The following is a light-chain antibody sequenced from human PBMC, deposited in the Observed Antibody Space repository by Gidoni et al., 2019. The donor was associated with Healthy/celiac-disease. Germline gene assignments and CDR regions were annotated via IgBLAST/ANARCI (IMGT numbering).Light chain of an antibody. CDR2: GKN. J-gene: IGLJ2*01. Sequence: SSELTPDPAVSVALGQTVRITCQGDSLRSYYASWYQQKSGQAPVLVIYGKNNRPSGIPDRFSGSSSGNTASLTITGAQAEDEADYYCNSRDSSGNLVVFGGGTKLTVL. V-gene: IGLV3-19*01. CDR3: NSRDSSGNLVV. CDR1: SLRSYY.